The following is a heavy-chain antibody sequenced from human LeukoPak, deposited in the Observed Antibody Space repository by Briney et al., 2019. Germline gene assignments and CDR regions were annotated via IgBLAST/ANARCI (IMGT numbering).Heavy chain of an antibody. CDR3: ALSHYYYYFDY. V-gene: IGHV3-53*04. CDR2: IYSGGST. Sequence: GGSLGLSCAASGFTVSSNYMSWVRQAPGKGLEWVSVIYSGGSTYYADSVKGRFTISRHNSKNTLYLQMNSLRAEDTAVYYCALSHYYYYFDYWGQGTLVTVSS. CDR1: GFTVSSNY. D-gene: IGHD3-22*01. J-gene: IGHJ4*02.